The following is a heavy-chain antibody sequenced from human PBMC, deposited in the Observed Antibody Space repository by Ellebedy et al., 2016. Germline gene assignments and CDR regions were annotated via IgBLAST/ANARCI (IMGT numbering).Heavy chain of an antibody. CDR2: VYPADSDI. J-gene: IGHJ6*02. CDR1: GYRFTSYW. CDR3: ARHEGYCSSTSCYSVGGMDV. V-gene: IGHV5-51*01. D-gene: IGHD2-2*01. Sequence: GESLKISXQASGYRFTSYWIGWVRQMPGKGLEWVGIVYPADSDIRYGPSFEGQVTISVDTSINTAYLQWSSLGASDTAMYYCARHEGYCSSTSCYSVGGMDVWGQGTTVTVSS.